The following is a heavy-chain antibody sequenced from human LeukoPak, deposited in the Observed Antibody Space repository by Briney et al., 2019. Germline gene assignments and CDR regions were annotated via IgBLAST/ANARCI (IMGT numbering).Heavy chain of an antibody. CDR3: ARNFGYYDFWSGYYLGSGYFDY. CDR1: GFSLSTSGMR. V-gene: IGHV2-70*04. CDR2: IDWDDDK. Sequence: SGPALVKPTQTLTLTCTFSGFSLSTSGMRVSWIRQPPGKALEWLARIDWDDDKFYSTSLKTSLTISKDTSKNQVVLTMTNMDPVDTATYYCARNFGYYDFWSGYYLGSGYFDYWGQGTLVTVSS. J-gene: IGHJ4*02. D-gene: IGHD3-3*01.